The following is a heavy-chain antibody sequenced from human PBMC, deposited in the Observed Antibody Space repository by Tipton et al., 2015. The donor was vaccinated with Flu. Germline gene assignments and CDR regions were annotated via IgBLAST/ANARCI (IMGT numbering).Heavy chain of an antibody. CDR3: ARGMASGATYFDY. D-gene: IGHD6-19*01. J-gene: IGHJ4*02. V-gene: IGHV4-4*07. CDR2: VHTSGST. Sequence: LRLSCTVAGGSISNYYWSWVRQPAGKRLQWIGRVHTSGSTHYDPSFGSRVTISLDTSKSQFSLKLRSVTAADTAVYFCARGMASGATYFDYWGPGTLVTVSS. CDR1: GGSISNYY.